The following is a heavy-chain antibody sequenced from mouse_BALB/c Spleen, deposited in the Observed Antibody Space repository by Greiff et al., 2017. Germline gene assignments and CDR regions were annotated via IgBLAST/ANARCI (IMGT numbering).Heavy chain of an antibody. CDR1: GYTFTSYN. Sequence: LQQPGAELVKPGASVKMSCKASGYTFTSYNMHWVKQTPGQGLEWIGAIYPGNGDTSYNQKFKGKATLTADKSSSTAYMQLSSLTSEDSAVYYCARRDFDVWGAGTTVTVSS. J-gene: IGHJ1*01. V-gene: IGHV1-12*01. CDR3: ARRDFDV. CDR2: IYPGNGDT.